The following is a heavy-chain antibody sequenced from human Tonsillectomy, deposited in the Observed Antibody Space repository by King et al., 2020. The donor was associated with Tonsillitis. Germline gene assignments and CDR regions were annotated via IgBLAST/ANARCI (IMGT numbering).Heavy chain of an antibody. D-gene: IGHD3-22*01. CDR1: GFTFSSYA. CDR3: VKEGGAYVSSGYLDY. V-gene: IGHV3-23*03. Sequence: VQLVESGGGLVQPGGSLRLSCAASGFTFSSYAMSWVRQAPGKGLEWVSVIYSGGSSTYYADSVKGRFTISRDNSKNTLYLQMNSLRAEDTAVYYCVKEGGAYVSSGYLDYWGQGTLVTVSS. CDR2: IYSGGSST. J-gene: IGHJ4*02.